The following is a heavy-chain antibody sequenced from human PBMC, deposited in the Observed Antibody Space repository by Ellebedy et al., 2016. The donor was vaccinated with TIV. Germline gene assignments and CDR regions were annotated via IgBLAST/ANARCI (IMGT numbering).Heavy chain of an antibody. J-gene: IGHJ4*02. Sequence: GESLKISCAASGFTFSGYWISWVRQAPGKGLEWVAVIKQDGTEKYYVDSVKGRFTISRDNANNSLYLQMKSLRAEDTAVYYCAVAVYSSGWFNFDYWGQGTLVTVSS. V-gene: IGHV3-7*03. CDR1: GFTFSGYW. CDR2: IKQDGTEK. CDR3: AVAVYSSGWFNFDY. D-gene: IGHD6-19*01.